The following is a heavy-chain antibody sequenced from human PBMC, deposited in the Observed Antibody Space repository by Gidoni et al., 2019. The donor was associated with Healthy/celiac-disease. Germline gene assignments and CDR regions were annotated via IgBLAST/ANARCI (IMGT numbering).Heavy chain of an antibody. V-gene: IGHV3-11*05. CDR2: ISSSSSYT. CDR3: ARASGTMVRGVPGWFDP. J-gene: IGHJ5*02. Sequence: QAPGKGLEWVSYISSSSSYTNYADSVKGRFTISRDNAKNSLYLQMNSLSAEDTAVYYCARASGTMVRGVPGWFDPWGQGTLVTVSS. D-gene: IGHD3-10*01.